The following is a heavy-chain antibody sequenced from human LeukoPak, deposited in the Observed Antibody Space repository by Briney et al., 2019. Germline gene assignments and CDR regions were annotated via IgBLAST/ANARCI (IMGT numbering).Heavy chain of an antibody. CDR3: VRSFWSAQGDYYYYMDV. V-gene: IGHV1-69*05. CDR2: IIPIFGTE. Sequence: SVKVSCKASGCTFSSYAISWVRQAPGQGLEWMGRIIPIFGTENYAQKLQGRVTITTDESTSSAYLELSSLRAEDTAVYYCVRSFWSAQGDYYYYMDVWGKGTTVTVS. D-gene: IGHD3-3*01. CDR1: GCTFSSYA. J-gene: IGHJ6*03.